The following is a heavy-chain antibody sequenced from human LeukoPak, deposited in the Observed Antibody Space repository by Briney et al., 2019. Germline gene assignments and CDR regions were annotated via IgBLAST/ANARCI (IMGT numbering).Heavy chain of an antibody. J-gene: IGHJ6*02. V-gene: IGHV1-2*02. CDR3: AKAPYGDYYYYAMDV. Sequence: ASVKVSCQASGDTFTGYYIHWVRQAPGQGLEWMGWINPNSAGTNYAQKFQGRVTMTRDTSISTAYMELSRLRPDDTAVYYCAKAPYGDYYYYAMDVWGQGTTVTVSS. CDR2: INPNSAGT. CDR1: GDTFTGYY. D-gene: IGHD4-17*01.